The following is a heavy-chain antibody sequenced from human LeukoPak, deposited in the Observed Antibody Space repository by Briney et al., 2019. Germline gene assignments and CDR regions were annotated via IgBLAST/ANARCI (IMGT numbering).Heavy chain of an antibody. Sequence: PSQTLSLTCTVSGGSISSGGYYWSWIRQHPGKGLEWIGYIYYSGSTYYNPSLKSRVTISVDTSKNQFSLKLSSVTAADTAVYYCASEINDFWSGYFNWGQGTLVTVSS. CDR2: IYYSGST. V-gene: IGHV4-31*03. CDR3: ASEINDFWSGYFN. D-gene: IGHD3-3*01. J-gene: IGHJ4*02. CDR1: GGSISSGGYY.